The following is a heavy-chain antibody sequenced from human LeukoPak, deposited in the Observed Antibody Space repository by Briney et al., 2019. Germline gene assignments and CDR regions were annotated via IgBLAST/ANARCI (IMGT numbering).Heavy chain of an antibody. CDR3: ARDRRITIFGVVSHYYYYGMDV. D-gene: IGHD3-3*01. V-gene: IGHV4-34*01. J-gene: IGHJ6*02. Sequence: SETLSLTCAVYGGSFSGYYWSWIRQPPGKGLEWIGEINHSGSTNYNPSLKSRVTISVDTSKNQFSLKLSSVTAADTAVYYCARDRRITIFGVVSHYYYYGMDVWGQGTTVTVSS. CDR2: INHSGST. CDR1: GGSFSGYY.